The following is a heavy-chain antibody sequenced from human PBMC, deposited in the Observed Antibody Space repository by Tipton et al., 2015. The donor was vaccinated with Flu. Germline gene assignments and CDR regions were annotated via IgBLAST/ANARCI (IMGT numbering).Heavy chain of an antibody. Sequence: TLSLTCTVSGDSISSSSYYWGWIRQPPGKGLEWIGSIYYSGSTYYNPSLKSRVTISVDTSKNQFSLKLSSVTAADTAVYYCARGVVTVDYWGQGTLVTVSS. D-gene: IGHD4-23*01. CDR1: GDSISSSSYY. J-gene: IGHJ4*02. CDR3: ARGVVTVDY. CDR2: IYYSGST. V-gene: IGHV4-39*07.